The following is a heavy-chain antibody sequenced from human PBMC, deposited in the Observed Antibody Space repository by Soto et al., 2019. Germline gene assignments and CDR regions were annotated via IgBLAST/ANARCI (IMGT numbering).Heavy chain of an antibody. V-gene: IGHV1-46*01. CDR3: ARGVVVVAPSQSHWYFDL. Sequence: ASVKVSCKASGYTFTSYYMHWVRQAPGQGLEWMGIINPSGGSTSYAQKFQGRVTMTRDTSTSTVYMELSSLRSEDTAVYYCARGVVVVAPSQSHWYFDLWGRGTLVTVSS. CDR1: GYTFTSYY. D-gene: IGHD2-15*01. CDR2: INPSGGST. J-gene: IGHJ2*01.